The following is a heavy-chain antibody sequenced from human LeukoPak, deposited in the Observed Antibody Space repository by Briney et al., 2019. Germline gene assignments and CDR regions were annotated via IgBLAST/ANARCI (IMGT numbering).Heavy chain of an antibody. Sequence: PGGSLRLSCAASGFTFADSTMHWVRQVPGKGLEWVSLISWDGSITYYADAVHGRFTISRDNTNYSLFLQMNSLRHEDTALYFCANLGGSSSAADYWGPGTMVTVSS. J-gene: IGHJ4*02. CDR2: ISWDGSIT. CDR3: ANLGGSSSAADY. CDR1: GFTFADST. D-gene: IGHD6-13*01. V-gene: IGHV3-43*01.